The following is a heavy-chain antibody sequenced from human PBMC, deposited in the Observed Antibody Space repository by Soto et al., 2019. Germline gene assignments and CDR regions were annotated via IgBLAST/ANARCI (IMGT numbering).Heavy chain of an antibody. V-gene: IGHV3-30*18. J-gene: IGHJ6*02. D-gene: IGHD3-22*01. Sequence: SLRLSCAASGFSLSNNGMHWVRQAPGKGLEWVAVISYDGNNKYYADSVKGRFTIPRDNSKNTVYLEMNNLRAEDTAMYYCAKGGSGNYLTYYYYYGMDVWGQGTTVTVSS. CDR1: GFSLSNNG. CDR2: ISYDGNNK. CDR3: AKGGSGNYLTYYYYYGMDV.